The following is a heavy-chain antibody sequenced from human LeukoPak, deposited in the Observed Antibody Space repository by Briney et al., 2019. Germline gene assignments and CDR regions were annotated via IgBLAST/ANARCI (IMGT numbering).Heavy chain of an antibody. CDR2: IRYDGNDK. V-gene: IGHV3-30*02. CDR3: ARDAGENAFDI. CDR1: GFTFSYYG. Sequence: GGSLRLSCAASGFTFSYYGMHWVRQAPGKGLEWVAFIRYDGNDKFYSDSVKGRFTISRDTSRNTLYLQMNSLRAEDTAVYYCARDAGENAFDIWGQGTMVTVSS. D-gene: IGHD3-10*01. J-gene: IGHJ3*02.